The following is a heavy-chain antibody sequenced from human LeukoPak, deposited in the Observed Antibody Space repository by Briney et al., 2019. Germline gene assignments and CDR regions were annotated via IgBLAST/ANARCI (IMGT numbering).Heavy chain of an antibody. J-gene: IGHJ3*02. D-gene: IGHD3-10*01. CDR1: GGSISSSSYY. CDR3: ARHVSYNTGSYYGGFDI. V-gene: IGHV4-61*05. CDR2: ISYSGST. Sequence: PSETLSLTCTVSGGSISSSSYYWGWIRQPPGKGLEWIGYISYSGSTNYNPSLKSRVTISVDTSKNQFSLKLSAVTAADTAVYHCARHVSYNTGSYYGGFDIWGQGTMVTVSS.